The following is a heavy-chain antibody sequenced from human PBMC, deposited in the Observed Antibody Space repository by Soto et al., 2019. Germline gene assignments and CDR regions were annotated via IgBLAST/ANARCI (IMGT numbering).Heavy chain of an antibody. Sequence: XXTLSLSCIFSGGSISSSSYSGGCIRQPPGKGLEWIGSIYYSGSTYYNPSLKSRVTISVDTSKSQFSLKLTSVTAADTAVYYCASPKIAFYNWFDPWGQGTLVTVS. CDR1: GGSISSSSYS. D-gene: IGHD3-3*02. CDR2: IYYSGST. CDR3: ASPKIAFYNWFDP. J-gene: IGHJ5*02. V-gene: IGHV4-39*01.